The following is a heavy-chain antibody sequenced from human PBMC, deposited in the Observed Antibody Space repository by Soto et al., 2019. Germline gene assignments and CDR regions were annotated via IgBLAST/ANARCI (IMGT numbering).Heavy chain of an antibody. CDR3: ARDDCGGDCDRYWYFDL. CDR1: GYTFTSYY. D-gene: IGHD2-21*02. V-gene: IGHV1-46*01. CDR2: INPSGGST. J-gene: IGHJ2*01. Sequence: QVQLVQSGAEVKKPGASVKVSCKASGYTFTSYYMHWVRQAPGQGLEWMGIINPSGGSTSYAQKFQGRVTMTRDTSTSTVYMELSSLRSEDPAGYYCARDDCGGDCDRYWYFDLWGRGTLVTDSS.